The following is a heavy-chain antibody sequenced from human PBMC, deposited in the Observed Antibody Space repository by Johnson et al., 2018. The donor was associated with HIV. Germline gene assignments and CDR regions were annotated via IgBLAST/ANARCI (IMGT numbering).Heavy chain of an antibody. Sequence: VQLVESGGGLVKPGGSLRMSCVASGFTFSTYGMTWVRQAPGKGLEWVSAISGTGGTKYYADSVRGRFNISRDKSKDTLYLQMSSLRAEDPAVYYCAKGRGYDYDALDFWGQGTMVTVSS. D-gene: IGHD5-12*01. V-gene: IGHV3-23*04. CDR3: AKGRGYDYDALDF. CDR2: ISGTGGTK. J-gene: IGHJ3*01. CDR1: GFTFSTYG.